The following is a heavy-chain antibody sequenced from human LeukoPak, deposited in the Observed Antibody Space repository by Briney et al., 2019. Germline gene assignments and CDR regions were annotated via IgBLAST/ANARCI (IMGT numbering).Heavy chain of an antibody. V-gene: IGHV4-38-2*02. CDR2: IYHSGST. CDR3: ARGIVDDYGGNSGSGWFDP. D-gene: IGHD4-23*01. J-gene: IGHJ5*02. CDR1: GYSISSAYY. Sequence: PSETLSLTCTVSGYSISSAYYWGWIRQPPGKGLEWIGSIYHSGSTYYNPSLKSRVTISVDTSKNQFSLKLSSVTAADTAVYYCARGIVDDYGGNSGSGWFDPWGQGTLVTVSS.